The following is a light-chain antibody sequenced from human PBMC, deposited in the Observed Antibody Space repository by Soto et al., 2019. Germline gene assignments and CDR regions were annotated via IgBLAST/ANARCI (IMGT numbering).Light chain of an antibody. CDR1: SFNIGFNY. J-gene: IGLJ1*01. Sequence: QSVLTQPPSASGTPGQTVTISCSGSSFNIGFNYVYWYQQLPGMAPKLLIHSNDERPSGVPDRCSGSKSGTSASLAISGLRSEDEAEYYCAAWDDSLSGGVFGTGTKVTVL. V-gene: IGLV1-47*02. CDR3: AAWDDSLSGGV. CDR2: SND.